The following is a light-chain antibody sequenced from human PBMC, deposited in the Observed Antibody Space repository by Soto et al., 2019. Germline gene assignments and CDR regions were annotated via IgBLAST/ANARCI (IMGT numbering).Light chain of an antibody. J-gene: IGLJ2*01. CDR2: ENN. V-gene: IGLV1-51*02. CDR1: SSNIGNNY. CDR3: GTWDSSLSAGPV. Sequence: QSVLTQPPSVSAAPGQKVTISCSGSSSNIGNNYVSWYQQLPGTAPQLLIYENNKRPSAIPARCSGSKSGTSATLVITGLQTGDEADYYCGTWDSSLSAGPVFGGGTKVTVL.